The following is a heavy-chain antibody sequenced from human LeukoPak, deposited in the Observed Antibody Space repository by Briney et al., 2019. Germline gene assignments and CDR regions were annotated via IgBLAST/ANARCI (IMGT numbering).Heavy chain of an antibody. CDR2: MNPNSGNT. J-gene: IGHJ6*02. D-gene: IGHD3-22*01. Sequence: GASVKVSCKASGYTFTSYDINWVRQATGQGLEWMGWMNPNSGNTGYAQKFQGRVTMTRSTSISTAYMELSSLRSEDTAVYYCARRSSGYYYLYYYYYGMDVWGQGTTVTVSS. V-gene: IGHV1-8*01. CDR3: ARRSSGYYYLYYYYYGMDV. CDR1: GYTFTSYD.